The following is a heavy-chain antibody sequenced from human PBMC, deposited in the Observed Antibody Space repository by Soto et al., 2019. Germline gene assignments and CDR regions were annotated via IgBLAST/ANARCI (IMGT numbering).Heavy chain of an antibody. CDR2: IHPSGGST. V-gene: IGHV1-46*01. Sequence: QVQLVQSGAEVKKPGASVKVSCKASGYTFTSYYMHWVRQAPGQGLEWMGIIHPSGGSTSYAQKYQGRVTTTRDTSTSTVYMELSSLRSEDTAVYYCARGACSCASCYSRENWFDPWGQGTLVTASS. J-gene: IGHJ5*02. CDR1: GYTFTSYY. CDR3: ARGACSCASCYSRENWFDP. D-gene: IGHD2-15*01.